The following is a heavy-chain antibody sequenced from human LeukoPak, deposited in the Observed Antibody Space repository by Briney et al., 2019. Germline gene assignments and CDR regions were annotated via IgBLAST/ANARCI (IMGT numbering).Heavy chain of an antibody. CDR1: GFSFSTYA. V-gene: IGHV3-30*04. CDR3: VRDIIYGADFSDV. D-gene: IGHD4-17*01. Sequence: GTSLRLSCAASGFSFSTYAMHWVRQAPGKGLEWVAFISYDGSDIYYADSVKGRFTVSRDNSKNTLFLQVHNLRPDDTAVFYCVRDIIYGADFSDVWGKGTTFTVSS. J-gene: IGHJ6*04. CDR2: ISYDGSDI.